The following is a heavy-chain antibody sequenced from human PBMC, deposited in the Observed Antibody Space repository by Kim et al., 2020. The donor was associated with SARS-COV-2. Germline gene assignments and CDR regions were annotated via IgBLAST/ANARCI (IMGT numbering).Heavy chain of an antibody. D-gene: IGHD3-10*01. CDR2: IIPIFGTA. J-gene: IGHJ3*02. CDR3: AREDTFGELFYAFDI. Sequence: SVKVSCKASGGTFSSYAISWVRQAPGQGLEWMGGIIPIFGTANYAQKFQGRVTITADESTSTAYMELSSLRSEDTAVYYCAREDTFGELFYAFDIWGQGTMVTVSS. V-gene: IGHV1-69*13. CDR1: GGTFSSYA.